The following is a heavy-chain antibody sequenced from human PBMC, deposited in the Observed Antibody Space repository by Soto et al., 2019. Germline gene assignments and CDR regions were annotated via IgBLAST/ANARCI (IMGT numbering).Heavy chain of an antibody. CDR2: IYYSGST. V-gene: IGHV4-31*03. CDR3: ARTVLMVYAMGYYGMDV. CDR1: GDYISSGGYY. D-gene: IGHD2-8*01. Sequence: PSETLSLTCTVSGDYISSGGYYWSWIRQHPGKGLEWIGYIYYSGSTYYNPSLKSRVTISVDTSKNQFSLKLSSVTAADTAVYYCARTVLMVYAMGYYGMDVWGQGTTVTVSS. J-gene: IGHJ6*02.